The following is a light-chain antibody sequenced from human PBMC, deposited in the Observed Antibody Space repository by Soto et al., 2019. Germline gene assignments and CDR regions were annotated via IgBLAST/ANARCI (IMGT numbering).Light chain of an antibody. CDR3: QQYNSYPWT. V-gene: IGKV1-5*01. CDR1: QSMSSW. J-gene: IGKJ1*01. CDR2: DAS. Sequence: DIQMTQSPSTLSASVGARVTITCRASQSMSSWLAWYQQKPGQAPKLLIYDASSLESGVPSRFSGSGSGTESTLTISSMQPDDFATDYCQQYNSYPWTFGQGTKVEIK.